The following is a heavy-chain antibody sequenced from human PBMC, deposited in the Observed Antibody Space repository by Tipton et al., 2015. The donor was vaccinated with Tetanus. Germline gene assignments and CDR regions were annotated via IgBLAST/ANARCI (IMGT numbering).Heavy chain of an antibody. Sequence: TLSLTCTVSGGSISSYYWSWIRQPPGKGLEWIGYIYYSGSTNYNPSLKSRVTISVDTPKNQFSLNLTSVTAADTAVYYCARHDLRLGELSLLSPSDYWGQGTLVTVSS. CDR3: ARHDLRLGELSLLSPSDY. D-gene: IGHD3-16*02. CDR1: GGSISSYY. J-gene: IGHJ4*02. CDR2: IYYSGST. V-gene: IGHV4-59*08.